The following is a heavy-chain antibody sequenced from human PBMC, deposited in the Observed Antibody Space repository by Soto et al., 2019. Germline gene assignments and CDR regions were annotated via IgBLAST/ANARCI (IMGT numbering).Heavy chain of an antibody. Sequence: PGCSLSLPCPASGFTFRSNAISLVLQDPGPRMQWISAITGGADNKYYADSAKGRFTISRDNSKNTLYLQMNSRRAGDTAVYYWAKGVPGIAVAGTGYLQQWGQGTLVTVSS. CDR2: ITGGADNK. J-gene: IGHJ1*01. V-gene: IGHV3-23*01. CDR3: AKGVPGIAVAGTGYLQQ. CDR1: GFTFRSNA. D-gene: IGHD6-19*01.